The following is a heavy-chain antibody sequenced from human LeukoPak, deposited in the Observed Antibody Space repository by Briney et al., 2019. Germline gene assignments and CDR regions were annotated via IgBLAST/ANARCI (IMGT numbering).Heavy chain of an antibody. J-gene: IGHJ5*02. CDR1: GFTFSSYS. CDR3: ARSQGYCSGGSCLQGDWFDP. Sequence: GGSLRLSCAASGFTFSSYSMLWVRQAPGKGLEWVSYISSSSSTIYYADSVKGRFTISRDNAKNSLYLQMNTLRAEDTAVYYCARSQGYCSGGSCLQGDWFDPWGQGTLVTVSS. D-gene: IGHD2-15*01. V-gene: IGHV3-48*01. CDR2: ISSSSSTI.